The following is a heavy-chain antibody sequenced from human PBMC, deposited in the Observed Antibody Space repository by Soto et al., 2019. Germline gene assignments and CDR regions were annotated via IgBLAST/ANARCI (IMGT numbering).Heavy chain of an antibody. D-gene: IGHD6-25*01. J-gene: IGHJ3*02. Sequence: GGSLRLSCAASGFIVSDYYMSWVRKAPGKGLEWISVIYRGRATYYADSVKGRFTISRDDSRNTVYLQMNSLTTEDTAVYFCARDRSDSSRADSFDIWGQGTMVTVSS. CDR2: IYRGRAT. CDR1: GFIVSDYY. CDR3: ARDRSDSSRADSFDI. V-gene: IGHV3-53*01.